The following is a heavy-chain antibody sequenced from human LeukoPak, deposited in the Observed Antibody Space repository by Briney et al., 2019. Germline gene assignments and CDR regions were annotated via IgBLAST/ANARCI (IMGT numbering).Heavy chain of an antibody. CDR1: GGSISSYY. Sequence: PSETLSLTCTVSGGSISSYYWSWIRQPPGKGLEWIGYIYYSGSTNYNPSLKSRVTISVDTSKNQFSLKLSSVTAADTAVYYCARDYYYDSSGQPGSYLDYWGQGTLVTVSS. D-gene: IGHD3-22*01. V-gene: IGHV4-59*01. CDR2: IYYSGST. J-gene: IGHJ4*02. CDR3: ARDYYYDSSGQPGSYLDY.